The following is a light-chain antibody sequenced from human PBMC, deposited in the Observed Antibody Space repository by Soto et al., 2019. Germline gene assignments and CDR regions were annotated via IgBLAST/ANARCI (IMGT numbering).Light chain of an antibody. CDR3: QQYLNLLT. J-gene: IGKJ4*01. V-gene: IGKV1-33*01. CDR1: QDINIY. Sequence: DIQMTQSPSSLSASVGDRVTITCQASQDINIYLNWYQQKPGKAPKLLIYDASNLETGVPSRFSGSGSGTEFTFTISSLQPEVIATYFCQQYLNLLTFGGGTKVEIK. CDR2: DAS.